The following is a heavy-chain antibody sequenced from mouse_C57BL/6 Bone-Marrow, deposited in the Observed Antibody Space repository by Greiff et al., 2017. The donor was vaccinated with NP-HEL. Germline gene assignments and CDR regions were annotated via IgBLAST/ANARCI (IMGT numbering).Heavy chain of an antibody. D-gene: IGHD2-2*01. CDR3: ARGGGYDFYAMDY. Sequence: QVQLQQSGAELVRPGASVTLSCKASGYTFTDYEMHWVKQTPVHGLEWIGAIDPETGGTAYNQKFKGKAILTADKSSSTAYMELSSLTSEDSAIYFCARGGGYDFYAMDYWGQGTSVTVSS. V-gene: IGHV1-15*01. J-gene: IGHJ4*01. CDR2: IDPETGGT. CDR1: GYTFTDYE.